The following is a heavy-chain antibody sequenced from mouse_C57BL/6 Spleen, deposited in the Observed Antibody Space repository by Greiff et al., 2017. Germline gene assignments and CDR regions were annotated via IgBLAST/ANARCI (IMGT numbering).Heavy chain of an antibody. CDR3: ARGYDGYYVHFDY. CDR2: ISSGGSYT. CDR1: GFTFSSYG. J-gene: IGHJ2*01. D-gene: IGHD2-3*01. V-gene: IGHV5-6*01. Sequence: EVQLQESGGDLVKPGGSLKLSCAASGFTFSSYGMSWVRQTPDKRLEWVATISSGGSYTYYPDSVKGRFTISRDNAKNTLYLQMSSLKSEDTAMYYCARGYDGYYVHFDYWGQGTTLTVSS.